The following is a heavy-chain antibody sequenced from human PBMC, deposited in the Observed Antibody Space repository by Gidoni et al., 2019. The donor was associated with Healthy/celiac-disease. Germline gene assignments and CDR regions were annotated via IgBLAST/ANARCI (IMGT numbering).Heavy chain of an antibody. V-gene: IGHV3-23*01. D-gene: IGHD3-22*01. Sequence: EVQLLESGGGLVQPVGSLRLSCAASGFTFSSYAMRWVRQAPGKGLEWVSAICGSGGSTYYADSVKGRFTISRDNSKNTQYLQMNSLRAEDTAVYYCAKVITMIVVVIPLGFDYWGQGTLVTVSS. J-gene: IGHJ4*02. CDR1: GFTFSSYA. CDR2: ICGSGGST. CDR3: AKVITMIVVVIPLGFDY.